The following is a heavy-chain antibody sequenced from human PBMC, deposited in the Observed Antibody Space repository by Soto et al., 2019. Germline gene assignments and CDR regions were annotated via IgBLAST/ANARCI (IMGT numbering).Heavy chain of an antibody. CDR2: ISSSSSYT. J-gene: IGHJ4*02. D-gene: IGHD2-2*02. Sequence: GGSLRLSCAASGFTFSDYYMSWIRQAPGKGLEWVSYISSSSSYTNYADSVKGRFTISRDNAKNSLYLQMNSLRAEDTAVYYCARGPQRLVYCSSTSCYTPLDYWGQGTLVTVSS. CDR1: GFTFSDYY. V-gene: IGHV3-11*05. CDR3: ARGPQRLVYCSSTSCYTPLDY.